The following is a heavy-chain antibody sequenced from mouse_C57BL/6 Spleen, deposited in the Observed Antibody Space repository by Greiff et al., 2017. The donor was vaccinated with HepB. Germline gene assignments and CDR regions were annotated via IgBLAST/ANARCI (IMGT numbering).Heavy chain of an antibody. CDR3: AREGYYGSSSDYFDY. V-gene: IGHV5-4*01. CDR2: ISDGGSYT. D-gene: IGHD1-1*01. Sequence: EVKLMESGGGLVKPGGSLKLSCAASGFTFSSYAMSWVRQTPEKRLEWVATISDGGSYTYYPDNVKGRFTISRDNAKNNLYLQMSHLKSEDTAMYYCAREGYYGSSSDYFDYWGQGTTLTVSS. J-gene: IGHJ2*01. CDR1: GFTFSSYA.